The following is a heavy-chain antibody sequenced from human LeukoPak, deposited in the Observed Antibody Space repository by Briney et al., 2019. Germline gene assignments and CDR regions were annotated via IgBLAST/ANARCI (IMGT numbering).Heavy chain of an antibody. J-gene: IGHJ4*02. CDR3: AKGGDYFGAGFFR. D-gene: IGHD3-10*01. Sequence: GGSLRLSCAASGFTFSSQAMSWVRQAPGKGLEWVSAISGSGGSTYYADSVKGRFTISRDKSKNTLYLQMNSLRAEDTGVYYCAKGGDYFGAGFFRWGQGTLVTVSS. CDR2: ISGSGGST. V-gene: IGHV3-23*01. CDR1: GFTFSSQA.